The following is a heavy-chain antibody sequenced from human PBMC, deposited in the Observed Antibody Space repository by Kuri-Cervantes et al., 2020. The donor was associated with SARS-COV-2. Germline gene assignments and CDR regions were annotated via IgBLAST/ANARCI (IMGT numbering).Heavy chain of an antibody. CDR3: TTDRAITVRPLFDS. J-gene: IGHJ4*02. D-gene: IGHD6-6*01. Sequence: GGSLRLSCAASGFTFSNAWMNWVRQAPGKGLEWVGRIKSKTDGGTTDYAAPVKGRFTISGDESKNTLNLQMNSLKTEDTALYYCTTDRAITVRPLFDSWGQGTLVTVSS. CDR1: GFTFSNAW. V-gene: IGHV3-15*07. CDR2: IKSKTDGGTT.